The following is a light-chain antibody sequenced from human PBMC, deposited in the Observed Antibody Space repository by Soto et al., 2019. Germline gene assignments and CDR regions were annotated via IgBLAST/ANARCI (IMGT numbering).Light chain of an antibody. CDR2: GAS. CDR3: QQYGSSPTWT. J-gene: IGKJ1*01. Sequence: IVLTQSPGTLSLSPGQRATLSCRASQRVSSSYLAWYQQKPGQAPRLLIYGASSRATGIPDRFSGSGSGTDFTLTISRLEPEDSAVYYCQQYGSSPTWTFGQGTKVDIK. V-gene: IGKV3-20*01. CDR1: QRVSSSY.